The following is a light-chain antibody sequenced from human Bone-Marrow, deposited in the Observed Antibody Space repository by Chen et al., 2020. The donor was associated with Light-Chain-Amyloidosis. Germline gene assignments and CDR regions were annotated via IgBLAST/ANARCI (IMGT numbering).Light chain of an antibody. CDR2: EVN. Sequence: QSALTQPASVSWSPGQSITISCTGSISDVGNYNLVSCYQQHPGKAHKLMIFEVNKRPSGVSNRFSGSKSGNTASLTISGLLAEDEADYHCGSYAGSNTVVFGGGTKLTVL. CDR3: GSYAGSNTVV. J-gene: IGLJ2*01. V-gene: IGLV2-23*02. CDR1: ISDVGNYNL.